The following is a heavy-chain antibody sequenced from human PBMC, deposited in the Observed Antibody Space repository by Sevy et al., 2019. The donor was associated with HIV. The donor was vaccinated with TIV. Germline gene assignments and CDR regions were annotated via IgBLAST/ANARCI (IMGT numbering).Heavy chain of an antibody. CDR3: ARVLPQPYYSVPRGGAFDI. Sequence: GGSLRLSCAASGFTSSDYYMSWIRQAPGKGLEWVSYISSSGSTIYYADSVKGRFTISRDNAKNSLYLQMNSLRAEDTAVYYCARVLPQPYYSVPRGGAFDIWGQGTMVTVSS. CDR2: ISSSGSTI. J-gene: IGHJ3*02. CDR1: GFTSSDYY. V-gene: IGHV3-11*01. D-gene: IGHD3-22*01.